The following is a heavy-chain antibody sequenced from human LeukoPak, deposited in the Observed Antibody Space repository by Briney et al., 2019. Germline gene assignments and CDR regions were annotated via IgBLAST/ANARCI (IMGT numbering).Heavy chain of an antibody. Sequence: GGSLRLSCAASGFTFSSYAMSWVRQAPGKGLEWVPAISGSGGSTYYADSVKGRFTISRDNSKNTLYLQMNSLRAEDTAVYYCAKDVDADDYVWGSYRAFDYWGQGTLVTVSS. J-gene: IGHJ4*02. CDR1: GFTFSSYA. V-gene: IGHV3-23*01. CDR3: AKDVDADDYVWGSYRAFDY. D-gene: IGHD3-16*02. CDR2: ISGSGGST.